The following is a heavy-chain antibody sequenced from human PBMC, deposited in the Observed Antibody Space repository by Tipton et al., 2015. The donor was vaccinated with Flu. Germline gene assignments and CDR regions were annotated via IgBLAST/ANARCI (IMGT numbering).Heavy chain of an antibody. D-gene: IGHD1-26*01. Sequence: GSLRLSCAASGFTFSGSAMHWIRQASGKGLEWVGRIRSKANSYATAYAASVKGRFTISRDDSKNTAYLQMNSLKTEDTAVYYCIRHEGAQHYWGQGTLVSVSS. CDR1: GFTFSGSA. V-gene: IGHV3-73*01. CDR3: IRHEGAQHY. CDR2: IRSKANSYAT. J-gene: IGHJ4*02.